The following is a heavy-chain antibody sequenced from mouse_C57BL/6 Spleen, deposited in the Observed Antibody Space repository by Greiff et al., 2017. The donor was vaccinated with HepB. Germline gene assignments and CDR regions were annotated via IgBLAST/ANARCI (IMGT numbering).Heavy chain of an antibody. CDR3: ARQRGITTVVAYYFDY. CDR2: ISGGGGNT. D-gene: IGHD1-1*01. CDR1: GFTFSSYT. Sequence: EVQVVESGGGLVKPGGSLKLSCAASGFTFSSYTMSWVRQTPEKRLEWVATISGGGGNTYYPDSVKGRFTISRDNAKNTLYLQMSSLRSEDTALYYCARQRGITTVVAYYFDYWGQGTTLTVSS. J-gene: IGHJ2*01. V-gene: IGHV5-9*01.